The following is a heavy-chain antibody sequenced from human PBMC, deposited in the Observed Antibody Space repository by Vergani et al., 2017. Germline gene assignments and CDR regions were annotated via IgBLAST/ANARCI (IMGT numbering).Heavy chain of an antibody. J-gene: IGHJ6*03. D-gene: IGHD2/OR15-2a*01. CDR1: GGSISSYY. CDR2: IYYSGST. CDR3: ARARGSTRFSMAYYYMDV. Sequence: QVQLQESGPGLVKPSETLSLTCTVSGGSISSYYWSWIRQPPGKGLEWIGYIYYSGSTNYNPSLKSRVTISVDTSKNQFSLKLSSVTAADTAVYYCARARGSTRFSMAYYYMDVWGKATTVTVSS. V-gene: IGHV4-59*01.